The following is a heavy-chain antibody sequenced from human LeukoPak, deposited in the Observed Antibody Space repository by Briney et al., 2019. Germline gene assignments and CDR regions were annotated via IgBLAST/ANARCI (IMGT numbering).Heavy chain of an antibody. V-gene: IGHV1-2*02. CDR1: GYTFTGYY. J-gene: IGHJ4*02. CDR3: ARDPIYSSSSEDFDY. Sequence: ASVKVSCKASGYTFTGYYMHWVRQAPGQGLEWMGWINPNSGGTNYAQKFQGRVTMTRDTSISTAYMEPSRLRSDDTAVYYCARDPIYSSSSEDFDYWGQGTLVTVSS. D-gene: IGHD6-6*01. CDR2: INPNSGGT.